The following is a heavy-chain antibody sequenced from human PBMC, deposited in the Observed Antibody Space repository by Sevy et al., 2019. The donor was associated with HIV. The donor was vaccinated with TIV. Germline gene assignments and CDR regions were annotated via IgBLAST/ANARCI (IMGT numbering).Heavy chain of an antibody. Sequence: GGSLRLSCKPSGFTVVSYAMNWVRQAPGKGLEWVSTIYGSGSTTYHADSLRGRFSISRDDSKNTLYLKMNSLKTEDTAVYYCAGGRFDSSGSFDAFDIWGQGTMVTVSS. CDR2: IYGSGSTT. V-gene: IGHV3-23*01. D-gene: IGHD3-22*01. CDR3: AGGRFDSSGSFDAFDI. J-gene: IGHJ3*02. CDR1: GFTVVSYA.